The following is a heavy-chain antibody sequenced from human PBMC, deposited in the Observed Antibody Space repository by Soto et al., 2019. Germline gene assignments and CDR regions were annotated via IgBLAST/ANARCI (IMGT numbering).Heavy chain of an antibody. J-gene: IGHJ6*02. Sequence: GGSLRLSCADSGFTFISYAMSWVRQAPGKGLEWVSAISGSGGSTYYADSVKGRFTISRDNSKNTLYLQMNSLRAEDTAVYYCAKDEVFGVVIIYYGMDVWGQGTTVTVSS. D-gene: IGHD3-3*01. CDR3: AKDEVFGVVIIYYGMDV. V-gene: IGHV3-23*01. CDR1: GFTFISYA. CDR2: ISGSGGST.